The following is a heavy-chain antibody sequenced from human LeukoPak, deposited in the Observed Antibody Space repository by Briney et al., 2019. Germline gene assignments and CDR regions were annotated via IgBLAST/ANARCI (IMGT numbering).Heavy chain of an antibody. CDR1: GGSISSYY. CDR3: AGVVVPAANWFDP. D-gene: IGHD2-2*01. J-gene: IGHJ5*02. CDR2: IYTSGST. Sequence: SETLSLTCTVSGGSISSYYWSWIRQPAVKGLEWIGRIYTSGSTDYNPSLKSRVTMSVDTSKNQFSLKLSSVTAADTAVYYCAGVVVPAANWFDPWGQGTLVTVSS. V-gene: IGHV4-4*07.